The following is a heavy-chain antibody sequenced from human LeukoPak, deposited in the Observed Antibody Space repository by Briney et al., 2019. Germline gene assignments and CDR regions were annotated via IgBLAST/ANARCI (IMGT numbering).Heavy chain of an antibody. CDR3: ARVAAAGSSDY. D-gene: IGHD6-13*01. V-gene: IGHV3-64*01. J-gene: IGHJ4*02. CDR2: ISSNGGST. Sequence: GGSLRLSCAASGFIFSSYAMHWVRQAPGKGLEYVSAISSNGGSTYYANSVKGRFTISRDNSKNTLYLQMGSLRAEDMAVYYCARVAAAGSSDYWGQGTLFTVSS. CDR1: GFIFSSYA.